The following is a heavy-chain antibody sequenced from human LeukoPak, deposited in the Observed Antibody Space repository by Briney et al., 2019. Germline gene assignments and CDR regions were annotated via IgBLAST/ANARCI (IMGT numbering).Heavy chain of an antibody. CDR3: ARETASGLNVA. V-gene: IGHV4-61*02. D-gene: IGHD3-3*01. CDR1: GGSISSSSYY. J-gene: IGHJ4*02. CDR2: IYTSGST. Sequence: SQTLSLTCTVSGGSISSSSYYCSWIRQPAGKGLEWIGRIYTSGSTNYNPSLKSRVTIAVDTSKNQFSLKLSSVTAADTAVYYCARETASGLNVAWGQGTLVTVPS.